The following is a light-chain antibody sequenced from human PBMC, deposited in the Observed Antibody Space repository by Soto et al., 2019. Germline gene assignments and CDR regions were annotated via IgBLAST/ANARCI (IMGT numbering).Light chain of an antibody. V-gene: IGLV2-14*01. J-gene: IGLJ1*01. CDR1: SSDVGGYNY. Sequence: QSALTQPASVSGSPGQSITISCTGTSSDVGGYNYVSWYQQHPGKAPKLRISEVSNRPSGVSNRFSGSKSGNTASLTISGLQAEDEADYYCSSYTSSTTYVFGTGTKVTVL. CDR2: EVS. CDR3: SSYTSSTTYV.